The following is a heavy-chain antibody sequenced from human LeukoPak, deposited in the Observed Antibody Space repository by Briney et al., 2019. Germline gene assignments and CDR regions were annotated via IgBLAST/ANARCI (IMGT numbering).Heavy chain of an antibody. J-gene: IGHJ4*02. CDR1: GFSFTSYN. D-gene: IGHD3-16*02. CDR3: ARGGHYDSLWGRYRQKEGFDY. V-gene: IGHV3-30*03. CDR2: ISYDGNIK. Sequence: GTSLRLSCAASGFSFTSYNFHWVRQAPGKGLQWLGFISYDGNIKYEDSVKGRFTISRDNAKNSLYLQMNSLRAEDTAVYYCARGGHYDSLWGRYRQKEGFDYWGQGILVTVSS.